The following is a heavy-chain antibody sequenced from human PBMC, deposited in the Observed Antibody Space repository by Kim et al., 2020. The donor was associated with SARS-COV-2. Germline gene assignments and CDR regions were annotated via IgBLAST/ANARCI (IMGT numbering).Heavy chain of an antibody. CDR3: ARGGGWYPNWFDP. J-gene: IGHJ5*02. CDR2: ISSSSSYI. Sequence: GGSLRLSCAASGFTFSSYSMNWVRQAPGKGLEWVSSISSSSSYIYYADSVKGRFTISRDNAKNSLYLQMNSLRAEDTAAYYCARGGGWYPNWFDPWGQGTLVTVSS. CDR1: GFTFSSYS. V-gene: IGHV3-21*01. D-gene: IGHD6-19*01.